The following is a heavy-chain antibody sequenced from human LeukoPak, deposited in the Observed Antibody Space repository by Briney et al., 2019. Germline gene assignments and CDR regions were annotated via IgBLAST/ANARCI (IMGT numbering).Heavy chain of an antibody. Sequence: PSETLSLTCTVSGGSISSSSYYWGWIRQPPGKGLEWIGSIYYGGSTYYNPSLESRVTISVDTSKNQFSLKLSSVTAADTAVYYCARASDGEAEHDAFDIWGQGTMVTVSS. CDR3: ARASDGEAEHDAFDI. V-gene: IGHV4-39*07. D-gene: IGHD4-17*01. CDR2: IYYGGST. CDR1: GGSISSSSYY. J-gene: IGHJ3*02.